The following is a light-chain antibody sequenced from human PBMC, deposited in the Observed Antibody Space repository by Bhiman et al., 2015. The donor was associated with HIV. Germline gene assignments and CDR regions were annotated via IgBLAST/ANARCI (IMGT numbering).Light chain of an antibody. Sequence: SYELTQPPSVSVSPGQTASITCSGHRLGDTYVCWYQQKPGQSPVLVMYQDNKRPSGIPERFSGSNSGNTATLTVSGIQAMDEADYYCQAWDSSTVVFGGGTKLTVL. CDR1: RLGDTY. CDR3: QAWDSSTVV. V-gene: IGLV3-1*01. CDR2: QDN. J-gene: IGLJ2*01.